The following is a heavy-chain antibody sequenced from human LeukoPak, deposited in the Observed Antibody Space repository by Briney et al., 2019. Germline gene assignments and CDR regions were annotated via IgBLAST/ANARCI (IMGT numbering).Heavy chain of an antibody. J-gene: IGHJ6*03. Sequence: ASVKVSCKASGYTFTNYDINWVRQATGQGLEWMGWMNPNSGNTGYAQKFQGRVTITRDTSINTAYMELSSPRSEDSAVYYCARGPVYSNYGVSYYYYMVIRGNGATWTVSS. V-gene: IGHV1-8*03. D-gene: IGHD4-11*01. CDR2: MNPNSGNT. CDR3: ARGPVYSNYGVSYYYYMVI. CDR1: GYTFTNYD.